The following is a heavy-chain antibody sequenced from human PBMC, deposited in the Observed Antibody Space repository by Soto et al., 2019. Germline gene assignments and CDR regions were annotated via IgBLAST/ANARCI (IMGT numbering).Heavy chain of an antibody. J-gene: IGHJ4*02. Sequence: GGSLRLSCAASGFTLSTNWMHWVRQAPGKGLVWVSRINRDGSSTNYADSVKGRFTISRDNAKNTLYLQMNSLTAEDTAVYYCARGPSGWYGFDYWGQGTLVTVSS. CDR1: GFTLSTNW. CDR2: INRDGSST. D-gene: IGHD6-13*01. V-gene: IGHV3-74*01. CDR3: ARGPSGWYGFDY.